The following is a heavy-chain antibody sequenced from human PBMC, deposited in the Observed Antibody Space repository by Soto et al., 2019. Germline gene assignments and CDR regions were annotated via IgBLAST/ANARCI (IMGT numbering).Heavy chain of an antibody. V-gene: IGHV4-34*01. CDR1: GRSFSGYY. J-gene: IGHJ6*02. Sequence: PSETLSLTSVGYGRSFSGYYWSWIRQPPGEWLEWNGEINHSGSTNYNPSLKRRVTISLDTSKNQFSLKLSSVTAADTAVYYCAKHKGFYGMDVWGQGTTVTVSS. CDR2: INHSGST. CDR3: AKHKGFYGMDV.